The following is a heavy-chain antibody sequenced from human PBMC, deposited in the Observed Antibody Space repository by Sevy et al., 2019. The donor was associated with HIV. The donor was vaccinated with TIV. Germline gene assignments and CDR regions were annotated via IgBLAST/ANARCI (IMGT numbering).Heavy chain of an antibody. CDR3: ARTGYTSARDAIDI. CDR1: GYRFTSYG. V-gene: IGHV1-18*01. D-gene: IGHD6-19*01. CDR2: ISGYNDYT. J-gene: IGHJ3*02. Sequence: ASVKVSCRVSGYRFTSYGLSWVRQAPGQGLEWMGWISGYNDYTNYQQKFQGRVTMTTDTSTSTAYMELRSLRSDDTAVYYCARTGYTSARDAIDIWGQGTMVTVSS.